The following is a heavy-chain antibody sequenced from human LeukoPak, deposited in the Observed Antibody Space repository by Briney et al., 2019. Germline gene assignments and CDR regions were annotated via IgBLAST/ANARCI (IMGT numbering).Heavy chain of an antibody. J-gene: IGHJ3*02. V-gene: IGHV1-69*01. CDR2: IIPGFGTA. CDR1: GGTFSSYV. D-gene: IGHD3-10*01. CDR3: AREPEPAITMVRGEVFDI. Sequence: ASVKVSCKASGGTFSSYVISWVRQAPGQGLEWMGGIIPGFGTANYAQKFQGTVTITADVSATTVYMVLNSLRSEDTAVYYCAREPEPAITMVRGEVFDIWGQGTMVIGSS.